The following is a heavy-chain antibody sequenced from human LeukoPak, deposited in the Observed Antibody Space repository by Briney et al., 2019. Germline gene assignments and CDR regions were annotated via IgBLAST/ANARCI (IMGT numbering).Heavy chain of an antibody. CDR3: AKVIGQQLGNDAFDI. V-gene: IGHV3-7*03. D-gene: IGHD6-13*01. J-gene: IGHJ3*02. CDR1: GFTFSSYW. CDR2: IKQDGSEK. Sequence: GGSLRLSCAASGFTFSSYWMSWVRQAPGKGLEWVANIKQDGSEKYYVDSVKGRFTISRDNAKNSLYLQMNSLRAEDTALYYCAKVIGQQLGNDAFDIWGQGTMVTVSS.